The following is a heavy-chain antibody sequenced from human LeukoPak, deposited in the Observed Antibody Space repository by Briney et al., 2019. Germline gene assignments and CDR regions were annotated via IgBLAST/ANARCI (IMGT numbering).Heavy chain of an antibody. CDR1: GGSFSGYY. CDR2: INHSGST. Sequence: SETLSLTCAVYGGSFSGYYWSWIRQPPGKGLEWIGEINHSGSTNYNPSLESRVTISVDTSKNQFSLKLSSVTAADTAVYYCARVVVAAMIWGQGTLVTVSS. J-gene: IGHJ4*02. V-gene: IGHV4-34*01. CDR3: ARVVVAAMI. D-gene: IGHD2-15*01.